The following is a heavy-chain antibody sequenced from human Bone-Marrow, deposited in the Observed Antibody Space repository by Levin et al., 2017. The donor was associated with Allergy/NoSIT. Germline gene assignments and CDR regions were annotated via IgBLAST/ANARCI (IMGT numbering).Heavy chain of an antibody. CDR2: ISSGGET. J-gene: IGHJ4*02. V-gene: IGHV3-66*02. D-gene: IGHD3-10*01. CDR1: GFPVRNNY. CDR3: ARDDGSGGPFDY. Sequence: LSLPCAVSGFPVRNNYMNWIRQAPGKGLEWVSTISSGGETFYADSVKGRFTISRGNSRNTLYLQMNSLRPEDTALYYCARDDGSGGPFDYWGRGTLVTVSS.